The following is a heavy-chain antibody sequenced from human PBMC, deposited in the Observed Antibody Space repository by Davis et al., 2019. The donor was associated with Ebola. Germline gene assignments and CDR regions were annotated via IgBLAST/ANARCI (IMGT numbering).Heavy chain of an antibody. D-gene: IGHD3-9*01. CDR3: ARDAFSLSRYDTEDH. J-gene: IGHJ4*02. CDR1: GFTFSDHG. V-gene: IGHV3-33*01. CDR2: IWHDGSNK. Sequence: GESLKISCVASGFTFSDHGMHWVRQAPGKGLEWLAVIWHDGSNKFYIDSVKGRFTISRDNAKSTLYLEMNSLRVEDTAIYYCARDAFSLSRYDTEDHWGQGTLVTVSS.